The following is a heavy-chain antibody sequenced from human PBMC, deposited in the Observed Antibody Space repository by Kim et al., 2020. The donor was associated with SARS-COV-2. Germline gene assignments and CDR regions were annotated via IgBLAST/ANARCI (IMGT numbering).Heavy chain of an antibody. J-gene: IGHJ3*02. V-gene: IGHV3-15*01. Sequence: GGSLRLSCAASGFTFSNAWMSWVRQAPGKGLEWVGRIKSKTDGGTTDYAAPVKGRFTISRDDSKNTLYLQMNSLKTEDTAVYYCTTGRTIFTPDAFDIWGQGTMVTVSS. CDR3: TTGRTIFTPDAFDI. CDR2: IKSKTDGGTT. D-gene: IGHD3-3*01. CDR1: GFTFSNAW.